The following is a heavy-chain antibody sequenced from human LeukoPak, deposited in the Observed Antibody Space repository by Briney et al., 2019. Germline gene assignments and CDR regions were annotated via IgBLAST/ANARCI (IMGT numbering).Heavy chain of an antibody. D-gene: IGHD4-17*01. CDR1: GFTFSSYS. CDR2: ISNSGNTI. CDR3: ARGHTAVTRHFDF. Sequence: GGSLRLSCAASGFTFSSYSMNWVRQAPGKGLEWVSYISNSGNTIKSADSVKGRFTISRDNAKNSVYLQMNSLRAEDTAVYYCARGHTAVTRHFDFWGQGTLVTVSS. V-gene: IGHV3-48*01. J-gene: IGHJ4*02.